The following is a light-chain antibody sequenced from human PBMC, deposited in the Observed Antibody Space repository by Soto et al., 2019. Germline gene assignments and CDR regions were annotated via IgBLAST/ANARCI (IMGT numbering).Light chain of an antibody. V-gene: IGKV1-39*01. Sequence: DIQMTQSPSSLSASVGDRVTITCRASQSISSYLNWYQQKPGKAPKLLIYAASSLQSGVPSRFSGSGSGTDFTLTISSRQPEDFATYYCQQSYSTPPGTFGQGTKVDI. CDR3: QQSYSTPPGT. CDR1: QSISSY. J-gene: IGKJ1*01. CDR2: AAS.